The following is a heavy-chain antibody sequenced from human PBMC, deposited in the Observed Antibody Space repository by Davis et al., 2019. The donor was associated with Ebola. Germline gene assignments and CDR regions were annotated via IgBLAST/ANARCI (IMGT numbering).Heavy chain of an antibody. J-gene: IGHJ6*02. V-gene: IGHV3-23*01. CDR3: ARERGYDYVWPGYYYGMDV. Sequence: PGGSLRLSCAASGFTFSSRWMSWVRQAPGKGLEWVSDVSGRGENTYYADSVKGRFTISRDESKNTLYLQMNSLRVEDTAVYYCARERGYDYVWPGYYYGMDVWGQGTTVTVSS. CDR2: VSGRGENT. D-gene: IGHD3-16*01. CDR1: GFTFSSRW.